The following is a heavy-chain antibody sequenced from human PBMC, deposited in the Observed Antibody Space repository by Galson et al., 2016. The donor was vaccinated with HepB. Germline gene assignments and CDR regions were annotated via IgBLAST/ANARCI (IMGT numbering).Heavy chain of an antibody. CDR2: IFWDDEK. CDR3: ARAIPALGFYFGS. J-gene: IGHJ4*02. D-gene: IGHD1-14*01. CDR1: GFSLNDAKMG. V-gene: IGHV2-26*01. Sequence: PALVKPTQTLTLTCTVSGFSLNDAKMGVGWIRQPPGKALEWLARIFWDDEKSFRTSLRSRLTLYRDTSKRQVVLSMTNMDPVDTATYYCARAIPALGFYFGSWGQGVLGTVSS.